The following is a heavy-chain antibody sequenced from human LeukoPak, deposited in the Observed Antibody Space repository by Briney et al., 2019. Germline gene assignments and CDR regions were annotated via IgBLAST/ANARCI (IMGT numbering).Heavy chain of an antibody. V-gene: IGHV1-2*02. CDR2: INPNSGGT. CDR3: ARDPVQLELLTFTLRWFDP. CDR1: AYTVIAFY. Sequence: GASVKVSCKASAYTVIAFYMHWVWHAPGQGLEWMGWINPNSGGTNYAQKFQGRVTMTRDTSISTAYMELSRLRSDDTAVYYCARDPVQLELLTFTLRWFDPWGQGTLVTVSS. J-gene: IGHJ5*02. D-gene: IGHD1-7*01.